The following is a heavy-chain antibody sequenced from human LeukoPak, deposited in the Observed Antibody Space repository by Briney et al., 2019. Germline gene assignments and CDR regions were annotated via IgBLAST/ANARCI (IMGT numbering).Heavy chain of an antibody. CDR3: ARDRGGQGYCSSTSCYAFDY. CDR2: IKQDGSEK. Sequence: GGSLRLSCAASGFTFSSYWMSWVRQAPGKGLEWVANIKQDGSEKYYVDSVKGRFTISRDNAKNSLYLQMNSLRAEDTAVYYCARDRGGQGYCSSTSCYAFDYWGQGTLVTVSS. CDR1: GFTFSSYW. V-gene: IGHV3-7*01. J-gene: IGHJ4*02. D-gene: IGHD2-2*01.